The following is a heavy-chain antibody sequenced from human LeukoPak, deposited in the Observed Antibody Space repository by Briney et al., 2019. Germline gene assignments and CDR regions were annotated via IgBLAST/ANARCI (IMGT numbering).Heavy chain of an antibody. CDR2: ISYDGTNK. D-gene: IGHD3-10*01. Sequence: GGSLRLSCAASGFTFSSYAMHWVRQDPGKGLEWVAVISYDGTNKYYADSVKGRFTISRDNSKNTLYLQMNSLRAEDTSVYSCAKGPFGSGKLTMSYWGQGTLVTVSS. J-gene: IGHJ4*02. CDR1: GFTFSSYA. CDR3: AKGPFGSGKLTMSY. V-gene: IGHV3-30*18.